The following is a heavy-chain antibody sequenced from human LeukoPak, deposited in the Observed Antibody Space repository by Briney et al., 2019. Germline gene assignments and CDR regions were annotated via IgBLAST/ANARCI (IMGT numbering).Heavy chain of an antibody. V-gene: IGHV1-8*01. CDR2: MNPNSGNT. J-gene: IGHJ5*02. D-gene: IGHD2-2*01. Sequence: GASVKVSCKASGYTFTSYDINWVRQATGQGLEWMGWMNPNSGNTGYAQKFHGRVTMTRNTSISTAYMELSSLRSEDTAVYYCARVGYCSTTNCRSWFDPWGQGTLVTVSS. CDR1: GYTFTSYD. CDR3: ARVGYCSTTNCRSWFDP.